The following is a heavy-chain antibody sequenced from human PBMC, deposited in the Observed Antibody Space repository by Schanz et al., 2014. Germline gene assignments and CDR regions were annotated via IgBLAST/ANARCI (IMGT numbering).Heavy chain of an antibody. J-gene: IGHJ4*02. D-gene: IGHD3-22*01. Sequence: QLQLVQSGAEVKKPGSPVKVSCKSSGGTFSSYAISWVRQAPGQGLEWMGRIIPILGIATYAQKFQGRLTITADKSTSTAYMELSSLRSEDTAMYYCAREYYDSSGYYYCDYWGQGTLVTVSS. V-gene: IGHV1-69*04. CDR2: IIPILGIA. CDR1: GGTFSSYA. CDR3: AREYYDSSGYYYCDY.